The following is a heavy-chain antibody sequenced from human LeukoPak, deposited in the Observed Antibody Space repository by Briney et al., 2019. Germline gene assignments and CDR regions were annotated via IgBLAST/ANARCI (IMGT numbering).Heavy chain of an antibody. D-gene: IGHD2-2*01. CDR3: AKDRPCTTCSPPDY. J-gene: IGHJ4*02. Sequence: GSLRLSCAASGFTFSSYALHWVRQAPGKGLEWVAIISYDGSNKYYADSVKGRFTISRDNSKNTLYLQMNSLRAEDTAVYYCAKDRPCTTCSPPDYWGQGTLVTVSS. CDR1: GFTFSSYA. CDR2: ISYDGSNK. V-gene: IGHV3-30-3*01.